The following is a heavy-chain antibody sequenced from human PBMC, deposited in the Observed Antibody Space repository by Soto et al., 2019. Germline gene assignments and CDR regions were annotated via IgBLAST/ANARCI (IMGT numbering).Heavy chain of an antibody. CDR2: ISAYNGNT. CDR3: ASTSGIAVAGYYSYGMDV. CDR1: GYTFTSYG. D-gene: IGHD6-19*01. V-gene: IGHV1-18*01. J-gene: IGHJ6*02. Sequence: ASVKVSCKASGYTFTSYGISWVRQAPGQGLEWMGWISAYNGNTNYAQKLQGRVTMTTDTSTSTAYMELRSLRSDDTAVYYCASTSGIAVAGYYSYGMDVWGQGTTVTVSS.